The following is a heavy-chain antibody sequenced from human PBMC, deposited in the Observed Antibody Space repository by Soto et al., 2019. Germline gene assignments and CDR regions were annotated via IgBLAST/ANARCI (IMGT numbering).Heavy chain of an antibody. V-gene: IGHV5-10-1*01. Sequence: GKPLKICCQDSGYIFTSSWISCLRPMPGEGPEWMGRIDPSDSYINYSPSFQGRVIISAVKSISTAYLQWSSLKASDTAMYYCARRGSSSSFFYDSWGQGTLVTVSS. D-gene: IGHD6-6*01. CDR3: ARRGSSSSFFYDS. CDR1: GYIFTSSW. J-gene: IGHJ4*02. CDR2: IDPSDSYI.